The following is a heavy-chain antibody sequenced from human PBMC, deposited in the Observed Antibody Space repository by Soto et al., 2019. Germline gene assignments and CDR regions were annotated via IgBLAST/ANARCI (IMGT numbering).Heavy chain of an antibody. CDR2: IYYTGST. D-gene: IGHD3-22*01. CDR3: VRHRRSSPTVVGGAHY. CDR1: GGAISSSTYY. V-gene: IGHV4-39*01. J-gene: IGHJ4*02. Sequence: QLQLQESGPGLVKPSETLSLTCTLSGGAISSSTYYWGWSRQPPGKGLEWTGSIYYTGSTDYSPLLTGRVTGAVDTSKNQCSLKVTSVTAADTAGYYCVRHRRSSPTVVGGAHYCGPGPMVTVSS.